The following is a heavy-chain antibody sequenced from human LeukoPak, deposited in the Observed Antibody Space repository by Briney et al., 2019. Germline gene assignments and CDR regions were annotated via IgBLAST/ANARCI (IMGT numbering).Heavy chain of an antibody. CDR3: ARDSSLNIAAAGTFDY. V-gene: IGHV1-18*01. CDR1: GYTFTSYG. CDR2: ISAYNGNT. Sequence: ASVKVSCKASGYTFTSYGISWVRQAPGQGLEWMGWISAYNGNTNYAQKLQGRVTMTTDTSTSTAYMELRSLRSDDTAVYYCARDSSLNIAAAGTFDYWGQGTLVTVS. D-gene: IGHD6-13*01. J-gene: IGHJ4*02.